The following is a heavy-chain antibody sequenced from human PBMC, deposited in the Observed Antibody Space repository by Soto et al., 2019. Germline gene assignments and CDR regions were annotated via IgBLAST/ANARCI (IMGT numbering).Heavy chain of an antibody. J-gene: IGHJ3*02. Sequence: SVKVSCKASGGTFSSYAISWVRQAPGQGLEWMGGIIPIFGTANYAQKFQGRVTITADESTSTAYMELSSLRSEDTAVYYCARSFFVSSWSYDAFDIWGQGTMVPVSS. CDR3: ARSFFVSSWSYDAFDI. CDR2: IIPIFGTA. V-gene: IGHV1-69*13. D-gene: IGHD6-13*01. CDR1: GGTFSSYA.